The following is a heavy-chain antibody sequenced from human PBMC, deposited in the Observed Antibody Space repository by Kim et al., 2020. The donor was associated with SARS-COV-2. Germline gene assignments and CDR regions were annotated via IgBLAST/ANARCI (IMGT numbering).Heavy chain of an antibody. V-gene: IGHV4-31*03. Sequence: SETLSLTCTVSGGSISSGGYYWSWIRQHPGKVLEWIGYIYYSGSTYYNPSLKSRVTISVDTSNNQFSLKLSALTAADPSVYYCAGKVTTVTRNWSDPWG. CDR2: IYYSGST. CDR3: AGKVTTVTRNWSDP. CDR1: GGSISSGGYY. J-gene: IGHJ5*02. D-gene: IGHD4-17*01.